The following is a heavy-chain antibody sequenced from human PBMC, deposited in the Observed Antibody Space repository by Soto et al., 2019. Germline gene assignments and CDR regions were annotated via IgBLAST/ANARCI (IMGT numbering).Heavy chain of an antibody. V-gene: IGHV1-3*01. CDR3: ASEYGSNWRL. CDR2: INAGNGNT. CDR1: GFVSTNHN. Sequence: QAHLVQSGTEVKMPGDSVQVSCKASGFVSTNHNFHWVRQAPGQSLEWMGRINAGNGNTQYSQNFQGRVTFTSDPSASTAFMDLTNLRFEDRAMYYCASEYGSNWRLWGQGTLVSVSS. J-gene: IGHJ4*02. D-gene: IGHD6-19*01.